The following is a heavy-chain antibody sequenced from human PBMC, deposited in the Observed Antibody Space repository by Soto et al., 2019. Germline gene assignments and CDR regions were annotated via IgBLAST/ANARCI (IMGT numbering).Heavy chain of an antibody. Sequence: GGSLRLSCTVSGFAFNNYGINWVRQAPGKGLEWVSSISKSDYTYYSDSVKGRFTISRDNAKNSVSLQMNTLKVEDTAVYYCAREDSIIIPAVSDFWGQGTLVTVSS. CDR3: AREDSIIIPAVSDF. D-gene: IGHD2-2*01. V-gene: IGHV3-21*01. J-gene: IGHJ4*02. CDR1: GFAFNNYG. CDR2: ISKSDYT.